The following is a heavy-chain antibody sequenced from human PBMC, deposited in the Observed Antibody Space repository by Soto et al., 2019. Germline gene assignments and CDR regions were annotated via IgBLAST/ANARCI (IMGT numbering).Heavy chain of an antibody. CDR2: ISSSSSYI. J-gene: IGHJ6*03. CDR3: ARGTVATIPYYYYMDV. V-gene: IGHV3-21*01. CDR1: GFTFSSYS. D-gene: IGHD5-12*01. Sequence: EVQLVESGGGLVKPGGSLRLSCAASGFTFSSYSMNWVRQAPGKGLEWVLSISSSSSYIYYADSVKGRFTISRDNAKNSLYLQMNSLRAEDTAVYYCARGTVATIPYYYYMDVWGKGTTVTVSS.